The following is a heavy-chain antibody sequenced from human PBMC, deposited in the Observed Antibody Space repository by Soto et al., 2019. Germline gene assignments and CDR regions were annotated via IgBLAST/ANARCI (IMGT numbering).Heavy chain of an antibody. CDR3: TRRGYCSSTSCYKAFAI. V-gene: IGHV3-73*01. CDR1: GFTFSGSA. D-gene: IGHD2-2*03. Sequence: GGSLRLSCAASGFTFSGSAMHWVRQASGKGLEWVGRIRSKANSYATAYAASVKGRFTISRDDSKNTAYLQMNSLKTEDTAVYYCTRRGYCSSTSCYKAFAIWGQGTRVTVSS. CDR2: IRSKANSYAT. J-gene: IGHJ3*02.